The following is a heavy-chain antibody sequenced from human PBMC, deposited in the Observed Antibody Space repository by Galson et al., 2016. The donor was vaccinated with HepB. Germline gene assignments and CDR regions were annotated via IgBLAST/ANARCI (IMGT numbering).Heavy chain of an antibody. CDR3: ARDRGSDGPRDWYFDL. V-gene: IGHV4-59*01. J-gene: IGHJ2*01. CDR2: VYNGGST. D-gene: IGHD5-24*01. CDR1: GVSTNSYY. Sequence: LTCTVSGVSTNSYYWSWIRQPPGKGLEWIGYVYNGGSTNYNPSLKSRVTISVDTPKNEFSLRLTSVTPADTAIYYCARDRGSDGPRDWYFDLWGRGTLVTVSS.